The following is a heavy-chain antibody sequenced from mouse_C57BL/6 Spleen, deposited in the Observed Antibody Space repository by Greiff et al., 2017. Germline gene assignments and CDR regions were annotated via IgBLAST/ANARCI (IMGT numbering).Heavy chain of an antibody. J-gene: IGHJ3*01. V-gene: IGHV3-6*01. D-gene: IGHD1-1*01. CDR2: ISYDGSN. Sequence: EVQLVESGPGLVKPSQSLSLTCSVTGYSITSGYYWNWIRQFPGNKLEWMGYISYDGSNNYNPSLKNRISITRDTYKNQFFLKLNSVTTEDTATYDCAKGDYYYGSSPFAYWGQGTLVTVSA. CDR3: AKGDYYYGSSPFAY. CDR1: GYSITSGYY.